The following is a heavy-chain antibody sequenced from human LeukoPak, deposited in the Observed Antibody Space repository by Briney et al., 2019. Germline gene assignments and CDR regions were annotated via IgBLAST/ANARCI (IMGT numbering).Heavy chain of an antibody. CDR3: ARDTGGSFDY. V-gene: IGHV3-53*01. Sequence: GGSLRLFCAASGFTVSSNYMSWPRHSPGKGLEWVSLIYSGGSTYYADSVKGRFTISRDNSKNTLYLQMNSLRAEDTAVYYCARDTGGSFDYWGQGTLVTVS. CDR2: IYSGGST. D-gene: IGHD1-14*01. J-gene: IGHJ4*02. CDR1: GFTVSSNY.